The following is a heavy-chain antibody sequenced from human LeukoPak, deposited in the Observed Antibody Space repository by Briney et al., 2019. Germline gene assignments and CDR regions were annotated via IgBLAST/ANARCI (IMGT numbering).Heavy chain of an antibody. D-gene: IGHD1-20*01. CDR2: IRHNGGTT. V-gene: IGHV3-23*01. CDR1: RSTSSCFA. CDR3: ARQLLNWNQEYDY. J-gene: IGHJ4*02. Sequence: GGSLRLSSAPSRSTSSCFAMNSGPEAAGQGLEGCSAIRHNGGTTYYAASVKGRFAISRDNSKNTLDLQMNSLRAEDTAVYYCARQLLNWNQEYDYWGQGTLVTVSS.